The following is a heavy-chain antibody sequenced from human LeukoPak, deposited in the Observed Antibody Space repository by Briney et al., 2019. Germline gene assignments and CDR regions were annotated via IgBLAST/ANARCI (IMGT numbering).Heavy chain of an antibody. CDR2: ISGSGGST. CDR1: GFTFSSYA. V-gene: IGHV3-23*01. Sequence: GGSLRLSCAASGFTFSSYAMSWVRQAPGKGLEWVSAISGSGGSTYYADSVKGRFTISRDNSKNTVCLQMNSLRAEDTAVYYCAKRQNWNDGGGDYWGQGTLVTVSS. D-gene: IGHD1-1*01. J-gene: IGHJ4*02. CDR3: AKRQNWNDGGGDY.